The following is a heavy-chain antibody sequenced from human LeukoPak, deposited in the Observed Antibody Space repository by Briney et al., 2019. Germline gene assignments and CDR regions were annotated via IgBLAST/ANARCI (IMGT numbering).Heavy chain of an antibody. V-gene: IGHV3-74*01. Sequence: GGSLRLSCAASGFTLSSYWMHWVRQVPGKGLVWVSRIKSDGSDTRYADSMKGRFTISRDNAKNTLYLQMNSLRAEDTAVYYRARGYSSGLHFDYWGQGTLVTVSS. CDR1: GFTLSSYW. CDR3: ARGYSSGLHFDY. CDR2: IKSDGSDT. D-gene: IGHD6-19*01. J-gene: IGHJ4*02.